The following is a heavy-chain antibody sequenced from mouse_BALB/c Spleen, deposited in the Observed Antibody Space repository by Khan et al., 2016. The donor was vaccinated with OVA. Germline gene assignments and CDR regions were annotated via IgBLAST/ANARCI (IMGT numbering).Heavy chain of an antibody. V-gene: IGHV3-2*02. D-gene: IGHD2-3*01. J-gene: IGHJ2*01. CDR1: GYSIASDYA. CDR2: ISYSGNT. CDR3: ARVDGGDFDY. Sequence: VQLKESGPGLVKPSQSLSLTCTVTGYSIASDYARNWIRQFPGNQLEWMGFISYSGNTNYNPSLQSRISITRAPSKNQFFLQLNSVTSEETATYYYARVDGGDFDYWGQGTTLTVSS.